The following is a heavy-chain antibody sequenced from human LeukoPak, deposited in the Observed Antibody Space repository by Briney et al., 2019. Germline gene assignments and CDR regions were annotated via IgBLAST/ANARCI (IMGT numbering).Heavy chain of an antibody. D-gene: IGHD6-13*01. Sequence: PGGSLRLSCAASGLTFSSFWMSWVRQSPGKGLEWVANIKQDGTEKNYVDSVKGRFTISRDNAKNSLYLHMNSLRAEDTAVYYCAREAAGFDYWGQGTLVTVSS. V-gene: IGHV3-7*01. CDR1: GLTFSSFW. J-gene: IGHJ4*02. CDR2: IKQDGTEK. CDR3: AREAAGFDY.